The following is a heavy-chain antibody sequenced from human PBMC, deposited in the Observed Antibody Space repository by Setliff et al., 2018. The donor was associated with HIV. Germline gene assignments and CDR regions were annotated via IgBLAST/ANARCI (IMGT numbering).Heavy chain of an antibody. Sequence: ASVKVSCKTSGYIFSNYGISWVRQAPGQGLEWMGWVSAYNANTNYAQKFQGRVSMTRDTSTTTAYMELRSLRFDDTAVYYCARDRGVPAAHYYYYYYMDVWGKGTTVTVSS. V-gene: IGHV1-18*01. J-gene: IGHJ6*03. D-gene: IGHD2-2*01. CDR1: GYIFSNYG. CDR3: ARDRGVPAAHYYYYYYMDV. CDR2: VSAYNANT.